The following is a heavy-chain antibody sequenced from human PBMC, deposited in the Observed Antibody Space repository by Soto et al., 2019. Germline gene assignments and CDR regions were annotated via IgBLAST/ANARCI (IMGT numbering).Heavy chain of an antibody. J-gene: IGHJ6*03. CDR2: INHSGST. V-gene: IGHV4-34*01. D-gene: IGHD3-10*01. Sequence: QVQLQQWGAGLLKPSETLSLTCAVYGGSFSGYYWSWIRQPPGKGLEWIGEINHSGSTNYNPSLKRRVTISVDTSKNQFSLKLSSVTAADTAVYYCARRGPELLWFGELLSSSYYYMDVWGKGTTVTVSS. CDR1: GGSFSGYY. CDR3: ARRGPELLWFGELLSSSYYYMDV.